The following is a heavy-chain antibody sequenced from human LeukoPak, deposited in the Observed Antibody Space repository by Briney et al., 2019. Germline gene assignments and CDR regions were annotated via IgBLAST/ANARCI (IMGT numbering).Heavy chain of an antibody. CDR2: IRSKNYGGAT. CDR1: GFTFGDCA. D-gene: IGHD2-15*01. J-gene: IGHJ4*02. CDR3: ARDLTHTLYYDF. Sequence: PGGSLRLSCTTSGFTFGDCAMIWFRQAPGKGLEWVSFIRSKNYGGATNYAASVRGRFTISRDDSRSIAYLQMNSLKTEDTAIYYCARDLTHTLYYDFWGQGTLVTVSS. V-gene: IGHV3-49*03.